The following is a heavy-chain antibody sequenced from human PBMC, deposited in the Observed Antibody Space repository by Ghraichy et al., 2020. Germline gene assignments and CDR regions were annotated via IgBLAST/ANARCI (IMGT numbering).Heavy chain of an antibody. V-gene: IGHV3-30*04. Sequence: GGSLRLSCATSGFTFRDYPMHWGRQAPAKGLEGVAIFSSDGKTQFYADSGKGRFTISRDNSKNTLSLQMNSLREEDTAVYYCAREGAGDGSGSSPDYWGQGTLVTVTS. J-gene: IGHJ4*02. CDR1: GFTFRDYP. CDR3: AREGAGDGSGSSPDY. D-gene: IGHD3-10*01. CDR2: FSSDGKTQ.